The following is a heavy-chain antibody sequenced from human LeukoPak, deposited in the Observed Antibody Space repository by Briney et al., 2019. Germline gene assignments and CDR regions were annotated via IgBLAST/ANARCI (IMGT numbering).Heavy chain of an antibody. D-gene: IGHD1-26*01. CDR1: GFTFSSYA. CDR3: AREVNSGSPFFDP. Sequence: PGGSLRLSCAASGFTFSSYAISWVRQAPGQGLEWMGGIIPIFGTANYAQKFQGRVTITADESTSTAYMELSSLRSEDTAVYYCAREVNSGSPFFDPWGQGTLVTVSS. V-gene: IGHV1-69*01. CDR2: IIPIFGTA. J-gene: IGHJ5*02.